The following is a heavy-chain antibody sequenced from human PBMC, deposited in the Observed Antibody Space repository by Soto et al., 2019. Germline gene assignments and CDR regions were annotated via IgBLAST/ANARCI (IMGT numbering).Heavy chain of an antibody. CDR3: AKVDYGSSWYETFRYFDY. D-gene: IGHD6-13*01. V-gene: IGHV3-23*01. CDR2: IDGSGGST. CDR1: GFTFSSYA. Sequence: GGSLRLSCAASGFTFSSYAMTWVRQAPGKGLEWVSGIDGSGGSTYYADSVRGRFTISRDNSKNTMYLQMNSLRAEDTAVYYCAKVDYGSSWYETFRYFDYWGQGTLVTVSS. J-gene: IGHJ4*02.